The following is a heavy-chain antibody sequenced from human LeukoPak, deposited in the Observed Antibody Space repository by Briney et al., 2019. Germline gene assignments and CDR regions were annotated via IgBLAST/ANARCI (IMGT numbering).Heavy chain of an antibody. J-gene: IGHJ6*03. Sequence: PSETLSLTCTVSGGSISSYYWSWIRQPPGKGLEWIGYIYYSGSTNYNPSLKSRVTISVDTSKNQFSLKLSSVTAADTAVYYCARSGRGTTGLYYYYMDVWGKGTTVTISS. V-gene: IGHV4-59*01. CDR2: IYYSGST. CDR1: GGSISSYY. CDR3: ARSGRGTTGLYYYYMDV. D-gene: IGHD1-26*01.